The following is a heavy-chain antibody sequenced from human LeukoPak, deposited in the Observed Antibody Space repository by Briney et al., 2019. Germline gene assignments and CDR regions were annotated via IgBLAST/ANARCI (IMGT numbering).Heavy chain of an antibody. Sequence: SETLSLTCAVYGGSFSNYYWSWIRQPPGKGLEWIGEINDSGRINYNPSLLSRVTVSVDPSKNQFSLSLTPVTATDTAVYYCARRWNYGRNYYIDVWGKGATVSVSS. CDR3: ARRWNYGRNYYIDV. D-gene: IGHD1-7*01. V-gene: IGHV4-34*01. CDR1: GGSFSNYY. J-gene: IGHJ6*03. CDR2: INDSGRI.